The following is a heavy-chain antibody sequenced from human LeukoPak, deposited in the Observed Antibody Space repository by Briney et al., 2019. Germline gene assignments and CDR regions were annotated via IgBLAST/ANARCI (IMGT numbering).Heavy chain of an antibody. CDR3: AREGEIAAAGTFRH. CDR1: GGSISSGDYY. Sequence: SETLSLTCTVSGGSISSGDYYWRWIRQPPGKGLVGIGYIYYSESTYYNPSLKSRVTISVDTSKNQFSLKLSSVTAADTAVYYCAREGEIAAAGTFRHWGQGTLVTVSS. CDR2: IYYSEST. V-gene: IGHV4-30-4*08. J-gene: IGHJ4*02. D-gene: IGHD6-13*01.